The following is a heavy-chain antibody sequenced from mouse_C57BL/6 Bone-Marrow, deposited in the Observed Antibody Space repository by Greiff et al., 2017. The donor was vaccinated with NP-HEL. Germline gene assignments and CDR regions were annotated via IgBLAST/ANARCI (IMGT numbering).Heavy chain of an antibody. CDR3: ARRLTMDY. CDR1: GFTFSDYY. V-gene: IGHV5-12*01. J-gene: IGHJ4*01. CDR2: ISNGGGST. D-gene: IGHD1-3*01. Sequence: EVQRVESGGGLVQPGGSLKLSCAASGFTFSDYYMYWVRQTPEKRLEWVAYISNGGGSTYYLDTVKGRFTISRDNAKNTLYLQMSRLKSEDTAMYYCARRLTMDYWGQGTSVTVSS.